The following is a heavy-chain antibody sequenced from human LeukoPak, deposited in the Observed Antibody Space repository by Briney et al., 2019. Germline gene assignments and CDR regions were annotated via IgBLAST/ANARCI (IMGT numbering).Heavy chain of an antibody. V-gene: IGHV4-39*01. Sequence: SETLSLTCTASGDSVRSSAYYWGWIRQPPGKGLDWIASIYYTGVTYFHPSLGSRVSISLDTSNNQFSLQLTSVTAADTAVYYCVRHGGTSSLISYSWFDPWGQGILVTVPS. J-gene: IGHJ5*02. CDR1: GDSVRSSAYY. CDR2: IYYTGVT. D-gene: IGHD2/OR15-2a*01. CDR3: VRHGGTSSLISYSWFDP.